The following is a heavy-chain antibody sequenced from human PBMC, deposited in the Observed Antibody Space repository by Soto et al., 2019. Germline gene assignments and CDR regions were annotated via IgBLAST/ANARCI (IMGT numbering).Heavy chain of an antibody. J-gene: IGHJ4*02. CDR1: GFSFSTNA. CDR2: ISYDGTNK. CDR3: ATKMGPQWKIVKLKGDY. V-gene: IGHV3-30-3*01. Sequence: QVQLVESGGGVVQTGRSLRLSCVISGFSFSTNAMHWVRQAPGKGLEWVAVISYDGTNKYYADSVKGRFTISRDNSKDTLYLQMTSLRPKDTAVYYCATKMGPQWKIVKLKGDYWGQGALVIVSS. D-gene: IGHD3-22*01.